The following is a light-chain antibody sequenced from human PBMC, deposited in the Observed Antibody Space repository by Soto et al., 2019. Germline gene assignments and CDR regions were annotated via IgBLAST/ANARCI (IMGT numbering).Light chain of an antibody. V-gene: IGLV1-51*01. CDR1: SSNIGNNY. J-gene: IGLJ2*01. CDR2: HDN. Sequence: QSVLTQPPSASAAPGQKVSISCPGSSSNIGNNYVSWYQQFPGKAPKLLIYHDNQRPSGISDRISGSKSGTSATLGITGLQTGDEADYYCATWDSSLSAEAFGGGTKLTVL. CDR3: ATWDSSLSAEA.